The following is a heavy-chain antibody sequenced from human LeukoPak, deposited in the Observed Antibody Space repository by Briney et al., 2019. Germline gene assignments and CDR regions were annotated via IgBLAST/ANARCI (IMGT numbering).Heavy chain of an antibody. Sequence: VASVKVSCKASGYTFTSYAMNWVRQAPGQGLEWMGWINTNTGNPTYAQGFTGRFVFSLDTSVSTAYLQISSLKAEDTAVYYCARAPLLNWNYRLLGIDYWGQGTLVTVSS. CDR3: ARAPLLNWNYRLLGIDY. CDR1: GYTFTSYA. V-gene: IGHV7-4-1*02. J-gene: IGHJ4*02. D-gene: IGHD1-7*01. CDR2: INTNTGNP.